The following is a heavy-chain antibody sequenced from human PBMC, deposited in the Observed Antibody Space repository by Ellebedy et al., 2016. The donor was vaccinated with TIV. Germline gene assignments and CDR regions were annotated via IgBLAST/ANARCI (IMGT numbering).Heavy chain of an antibody. CDR1: GFTFSSFP. J-gene: IGHJ4*02. CDR3: AKGSYYYDSSKWYPFDS. D-gene: IGHD3-22*01. V-gene: IGHV3-23*01. CDR2: VSGSGGFT. Sequence: PGGSLRLSCAASGFTFSSFPMSWVRQTPGKGLEWVSGVSGSGGFTYYADSVKGRFTISRDNSKKTIYLQMNNLRAEDTALYYCAKGSYYYDSSKWYPFDSWGQGALVTVSS.